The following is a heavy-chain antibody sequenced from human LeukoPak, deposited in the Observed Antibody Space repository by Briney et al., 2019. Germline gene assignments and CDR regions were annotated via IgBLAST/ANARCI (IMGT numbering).Heavy chain of an antibody. D-gene: IGHD6-19*01. J-gene: IGHJ3*02. V-gene: IGHV3-53*01. CDR2: IYSGGST. Sequence: GGSLRLSCAASGFTVSSSYMSWVRQAPGKGLEWVSVIYSGGSTYYADSVKGRFTISRDNSKNTLYLQMNSLRAEDTAVYYCALRYSSGWFDAFDIWGQGTMVTVSS. CDR1: GFTVSSSY. CDR3: ALRYSSGWFDAFDI.